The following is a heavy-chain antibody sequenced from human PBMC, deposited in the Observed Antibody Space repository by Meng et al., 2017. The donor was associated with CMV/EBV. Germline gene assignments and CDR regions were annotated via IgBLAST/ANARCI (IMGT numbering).Heavy chain of an antibody. J-gene: IGHJ6*02. CDR3: TTDRHIVVVPAAIYYGMDV. V-gene: IGHV3-15*01. Sequence: GGSLRLSCAASGFTFSNAWMSWVRQAPGKGLEWVGRIKSNTDGGTTDYAAPVKGRFTISRDDSKNTLYLQMNSLKTEDTAVYYCTTDRHIVVVPAAIYYGMDVWGQGTTVTVSS. CDR2: IKSNTDGGTT. D-gene: IGHD2-2*01. CDR1: GFTFSNAW.